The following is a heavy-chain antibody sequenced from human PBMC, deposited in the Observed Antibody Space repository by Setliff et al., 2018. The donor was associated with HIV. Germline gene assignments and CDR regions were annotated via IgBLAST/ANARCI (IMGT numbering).Heavy chain of an antibody. J-gene: IGHJ5*02. CDR3: ARGASGGFLEWSIRGNWFDP. V-gene: IGHV3-7*01. CDR2: IKQDGSEE. CDR1: GFTFSTYY. D-gene: IGHD3-3*01. Sequence: GGSLRLSCAGSGFTFSTYYMTWVRQAPGKGLEWVANIKQDGSEEYYVDSVKGRFTVSRDNTKSSLYLQMNSLRAEETALYYCARGASGGFLEWSIRGNWFDPWGQGTLVTVSS.